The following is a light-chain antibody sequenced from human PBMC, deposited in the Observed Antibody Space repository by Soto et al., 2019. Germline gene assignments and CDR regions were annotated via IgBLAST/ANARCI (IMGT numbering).Light chain of an antibody. CDR1: QSVRNN. V-gene: IGKV3-15*01. CDR2: GAS. J-gene: IGKJ5*01. Sequence: EIVMTQSPATLSVSSGERATLSCRASQSVRNNLAWYQQKPGQAPRLLIYGASTRATGIPARFSGSGSGTEFTLTISSLQSEDFAVYYCQQYNDWPPLTFGQGTRLEIK. CDR3: QQYNDWPPLT.